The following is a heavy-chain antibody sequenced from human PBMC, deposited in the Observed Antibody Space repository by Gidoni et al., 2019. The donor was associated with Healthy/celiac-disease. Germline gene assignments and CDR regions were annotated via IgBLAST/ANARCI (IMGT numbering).Heavy chain of an antibody. CDR2: ISGSGGST. D-gene: IGHD3-3*01. J-gene: IGHJ4*02. Sequence: EVQLLESGGGLVQPGGSLRLSCAAAGLPFSSDARSWVRKAPGKGLEWFSAISGSGGSTYYADSVKGRFTISRDNSKNTLYLQMNSLRAEDTAVYYCAKDQAKPYDFWSGRAFDYWGQGTLVTVSS. CDR1: GLPFSSDA. V-gene: IGHV3-23*01. CDR3: AKDQAKPYDFWSGRAFDY.